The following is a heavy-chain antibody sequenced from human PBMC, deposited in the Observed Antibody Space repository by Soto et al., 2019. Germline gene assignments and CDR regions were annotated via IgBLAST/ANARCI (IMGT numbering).Heavy chain of an antibody. D-gene: IGHD4-17*01. CDR3: ARVTTNYYYGMDV. J-gene: IGHJ6*02. Sequence: SETLSLTCTVSGGSISSYYWSWIRQPPGKGLEWIGYIYYSGSTNYNPSLKSRVTISVDTSKNQFSLKLSSVTAADTAVYYCARVTTNYYYGMDVWGQGTTVTVYS. V-gene: IGHV4-59*01. CDR2: IYYSGST. CDR1: GGSISSYY.